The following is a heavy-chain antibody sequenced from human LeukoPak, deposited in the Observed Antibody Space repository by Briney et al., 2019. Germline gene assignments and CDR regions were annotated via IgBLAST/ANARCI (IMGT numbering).Heavy chain of an antibody. Sequence: PGGSLRLSCAGSGFTFSSYWMHWVRQAPGKGLVWVSRISSDGSSTNYAASVKGRFTISRDNAKNTLYLQMNSLRAEDTAVYYCVRGGSSWYGFDYWGQGTLVTVSS. CDR2: ISSDGSST. J-gene: IGHJ4*02. D-gene: IGHD6-13*01. CDR3: VRGGSSWYGFDY. CDR1: GFTFSSYW. V-gene: IGHV3-74*01.